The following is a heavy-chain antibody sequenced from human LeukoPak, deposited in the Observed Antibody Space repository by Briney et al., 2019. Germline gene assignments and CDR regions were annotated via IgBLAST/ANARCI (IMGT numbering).Heavy chain of an antibody. CDR3: AREGAAAGSFDY. CDR1: GGSIRSSYYY. Sequence: SETLSLTCTVSGGSIRSSYYYWGWIRQPPGKGLEWIGSIYDSGSTYYNPSLKSRVTVSVDTSKNQFSLKLNSVTAADTAVYYCAREGAAAGSFDYWGQGTLVTVSS. D-gene: IGHD6-13*01. CDR2: IYDSGST. V-gene: IGHV4-39*02. J-gene: IGHJ4*02.